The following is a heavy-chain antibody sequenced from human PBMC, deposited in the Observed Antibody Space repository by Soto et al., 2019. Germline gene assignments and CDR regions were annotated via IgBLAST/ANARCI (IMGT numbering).Heavy chain of an antibody. Sequence: SETLSLTCTFSGGSSSDYWSWIRHPPGKGLDWIGYIYYTGGTKYNPSLKSRVSISIDTSKSQFSLNLYSVTAADTAIYYCARGNFWSGYSVHDALDVWGQGTMVTVSS. CDR2: IYYTGGT. D-gene: IGHD3-3*01. V-gene: IGHV4-59*01. J-gene: IGHJ3*01. CDR3: ARGNFWSGYSVHDALDV. CDR1: GGSSSDY.